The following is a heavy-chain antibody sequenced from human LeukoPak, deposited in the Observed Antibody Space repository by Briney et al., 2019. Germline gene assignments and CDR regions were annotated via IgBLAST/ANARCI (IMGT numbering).Heavy chain of an antibody. Sequence: PGGSLRLSCAASGFTFRTYTMNWVRQAPGKGLEWVSSISSDSIYIYYADSVKGRFTISRDNAKNSLYLQMNSLRPEDTAVYYCASDLRYSANWGQGTLVTVSS. V-gene: IGHV3-21*01. J-gene: IGHJ4*02. D-gene: IGHD4-17*01. CDR2: ISSDSIYI. CDR1: GFTFRTYT. CDR3: ASDLRYSAN.